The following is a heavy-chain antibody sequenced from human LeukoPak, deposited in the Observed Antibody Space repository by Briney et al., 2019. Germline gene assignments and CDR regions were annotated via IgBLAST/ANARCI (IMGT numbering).Heavy chain of an antibody. D-gene: IGHD3-10*01. CDR2: INHSGST. Sequence: PSETLSLTCTVSGYSISSNYHWGWIRQPPGKGLEWIGEINHSGSTNYNPSLKSRVTISVDTSKNQFSLKLSSVTAADTAVYYCARMVRGVLYYYYMDVWGKGTTVTISS. CDR3: ARMVRGVLYYYYMDV. V-gene: IGHV4-38-2*02. CDR1: GYSISSNYH. J-gene: IGHJ6*03.